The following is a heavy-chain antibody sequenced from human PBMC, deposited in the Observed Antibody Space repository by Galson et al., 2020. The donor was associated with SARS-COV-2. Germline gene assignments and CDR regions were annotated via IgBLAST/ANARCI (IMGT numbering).Heavy chain of an antibody. J-gene: IGHJ3*02. CDR3: ARDTFYYGSGSYNGAFDI. V-gene: IGHV4-31*03. CDR2: IYYSGST. D-gene: IGHD3-10*01. Sequence: SETLSLTCTVSGGSISSGGYYWSWIRQHPGKGLEWIGYIYYSGSTYYNPSLKSRVTISVDTYKNQFSLKLSSVTAADTDVYYCARDTFYYGSGSYNGAFDIWGQGTMVTVSS. CDR1: GGSISSGGYY.